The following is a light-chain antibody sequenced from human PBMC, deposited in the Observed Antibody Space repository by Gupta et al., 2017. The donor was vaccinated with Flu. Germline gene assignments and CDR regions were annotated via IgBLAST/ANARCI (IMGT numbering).Light chain of an antibody. Sequence: QFVLTQPPSVAGAPRQRVTISCTGSTSNIGAGSDVHWYQPVPGRAPKRLIFGNNNRPSGVADRFSGSKSGTSASLAIAGLQAEDEADYYCQSDDNSLSGSKVFGGGTKLTV. J-gene: IGLJ3*02. V-gene: IGLV1-40*01. CDR1: TSNIGAGSD. CDR2: GNN. CDR3: QSDDNSLSGSKV.